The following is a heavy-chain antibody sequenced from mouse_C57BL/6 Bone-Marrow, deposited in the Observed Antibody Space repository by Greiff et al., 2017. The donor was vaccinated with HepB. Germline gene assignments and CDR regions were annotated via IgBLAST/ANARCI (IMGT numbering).Heavy chain of an antibody. CDR1: GFTFSSYA. V-gene: IGHV5-4*01. CDR3: AREDPGGSSHYYFDY. D-gene: IGHD1-1*01. Sequence: VQLKESGGGLVKPGGSLKLSCAASGFTFSSYAMSWVRQTPEKRLEWVATISDGGSYTYYPDNVKGRFTISRDNAKNNLYLQMSHLKSEDTAMYYCAREDPGGSSHYYFDYWGQGTTLTVSS. CDR2: ISDGGSYT. J-gene: IGHJ2*01.